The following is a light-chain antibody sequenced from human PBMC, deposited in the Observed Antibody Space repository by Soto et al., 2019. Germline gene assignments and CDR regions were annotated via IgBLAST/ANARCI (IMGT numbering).Light chain of an antibody. V-gene: IGKV3-11*01. CDR3: QQRSTWPFLT. CDR1: QTVSNY. CDR2: YAS. Sequence: TQSPATVSLSPGESATLSCRASQTVSNYLAWYQQKPGQAPRLLIYYASERATGIPARFSGSGSGTDYTRTISSLEPEDSAVYYCQQRSTWPFLTFGGGNKVEI. J-gene: IGKJ4*01.